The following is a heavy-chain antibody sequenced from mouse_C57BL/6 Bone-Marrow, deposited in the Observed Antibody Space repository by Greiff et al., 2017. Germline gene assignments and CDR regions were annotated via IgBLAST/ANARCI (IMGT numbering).Heavy chain of an antibody. CDR1: GYAFSSSW. D-gene: IGHD2-13*01. CDR2: IYPGDGDT. Sequence: QVQLQQSGPELVKPGASVKISCKASGYAFSSSWLTWVKQRPGKGLEWIGRIYPGDGDTNYNGKFKGKATLTADKSSSTAYMQCSSLTSEDSAVYFCARDGDYDYWGQGTTRTVSS. V-gene: IGHV1-82*01. J-gene: IGHJ2*01. CDR3: ARDGDYDY.